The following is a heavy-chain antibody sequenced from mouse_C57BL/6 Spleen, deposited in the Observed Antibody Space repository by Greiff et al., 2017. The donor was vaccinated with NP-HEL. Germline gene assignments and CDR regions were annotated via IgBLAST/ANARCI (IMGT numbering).Heavy chain of an antibody. CDR1: GYTFTSYW. D-gene: IGHD1-1*01. CDR3: AREGRGYFDG. V-gene: IGHV1-61*01. Sequence: QVQLQQPGAELVRPGSSVKLSCKASGYTFTSYWMDWVKQRPGQGLEWIGNIYPSDSETHYNQKFKDKATLTVDKSSSTAYMQLSSLKAEDSAVYYCAREGRGYFDGWGTGTTVTVSS. J-gene: IGHJ1*03. CDR2: IYPSDSET.